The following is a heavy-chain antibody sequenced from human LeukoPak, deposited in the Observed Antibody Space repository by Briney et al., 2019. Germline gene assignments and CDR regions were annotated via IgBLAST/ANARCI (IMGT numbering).Heavy chain of an antibody. J-gene: IGHJ5*02. CDR2: INPNTDDT. V-gene: IGHV1-2*02. Sequence: ASVKVSCKASGYTFSGYYMHWVRQAPGQGLEWMGWINPNTDDTNYAQKLQGRVTLTRDTSISTAYMELSRLRSDDTAVYFCARDTMLYCSGGSCYSRRGDWFDPWGQGTLVTVSS. CDR1: GYTFSGYY. D-gene: IGHD2-15*01. CDR3: ARDTMLYCSGGSCYSRRGDWFDP.